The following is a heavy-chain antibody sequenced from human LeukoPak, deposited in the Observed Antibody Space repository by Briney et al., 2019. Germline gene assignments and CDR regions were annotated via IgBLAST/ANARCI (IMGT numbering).Heavy chain of an antibody. CDR1: GFTFSNAW. CDR2: IKSKTDGGTT. J-gene: IGHJ4*02. Sequence: PGGSLRLSCTVSGFTFSNAWMSWVRQAPGKGLEWVGRIKSKTDGGTTDYAAPVKGRFTISRDDSKNTLYLQMNSLKTEDTAVYYAMYYYDSSGYYVDYWGQGTLVTVSS. V-gene: IGHV3-15*01. D-gene: IGHD3-22*01. CDR3: MYYYDSSGYYVDY.